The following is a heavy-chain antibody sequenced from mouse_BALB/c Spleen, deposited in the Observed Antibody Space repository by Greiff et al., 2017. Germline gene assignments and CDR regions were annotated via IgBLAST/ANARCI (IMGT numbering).Heavy chain of an antibody. CDR3: ARSPLITFYAMDY. CDR2: ISSGSSTI. CDR1: GFTFSSFG. J-gene: IGHJ4*01. V-gene: IGHV5-17*02. D-gene: IGHD2-4*01. Sequence: EVKVVESGGGLVQPGGSRKLSCAASGFTFSSFGMHWVRQAPEKGLEWVAYISSGSSTIYYADTVKGRFTISRDNPKNTLFLQMTSLRSEDTAMYYCARSPLITFYAMDYWGQGTSVTVSS.